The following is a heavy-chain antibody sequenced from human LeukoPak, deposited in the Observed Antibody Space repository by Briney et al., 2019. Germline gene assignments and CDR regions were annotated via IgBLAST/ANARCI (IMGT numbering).Heavy chain of an antibody. J-gene: IGHJ4*02. D-gene: IGHD6-19*01. CDR3: VKRPRSGWYFDY. V-gene: IGHV3-9*02. Sequence: GGSLRLSCAASGFTSDDYSMHWVRQTPGKGLEWVSGINWNSGTMIYADSVKGRFTISRDNAKNSLYLQMNSLRVEDTALYYCVKRPRSGWYFDYWGQGTLVTVSS. CDR1: GFTSDDYS. CDR2: INWNSGTM.